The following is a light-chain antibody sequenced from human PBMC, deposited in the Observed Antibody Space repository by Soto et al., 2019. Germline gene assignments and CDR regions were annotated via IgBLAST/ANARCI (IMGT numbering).Light chain of an antibody. V-gene: IGKV3-11*01. J-gene: IGKJ2*01. Sequence: EIVLTQSPATLSLSPGERATLSCRASQSVSSYLAWYQQKPGLAPRLLIYDASNRATGIPARFSGSGSGTDFTLTISSLEPEDFAVYYGQQRSNWLVTFGQGTKLEIK. CDR2: DAS. CDR3: QQRSNWLVT. CDR1: QSVSSY.